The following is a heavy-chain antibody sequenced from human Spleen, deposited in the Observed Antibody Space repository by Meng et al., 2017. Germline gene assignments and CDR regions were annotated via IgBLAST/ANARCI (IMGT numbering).Heavy chain of an antibody. J-gene: IGHJ4*02. CDR3: TTDSIAPPGYDY. CDR1: GFTFSNAW. Sequence: GESLKISCAASGFTFSNAWMSWVRQAPGKGLEWVGRIKSKTDGGTTDYAAPVKGRFTTSRDDSKNTLYLQMNSLKTEDTAVYYCTTDSIAPPGYDYWGQGTLVTVSS. D-gene: IGHD6-13*01. CDR2: IKSKTDGGTT. V-gene: IGHV3-15*01.